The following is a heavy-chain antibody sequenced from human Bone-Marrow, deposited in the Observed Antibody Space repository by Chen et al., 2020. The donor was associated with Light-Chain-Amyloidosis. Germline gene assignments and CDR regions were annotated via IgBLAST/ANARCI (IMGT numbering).Heavy chain of an antibody. CDR3: ARGLFRIAARFDY. V-gene: IGHV4-34*01. Sequence: QVQLQQWGAGLLKPSETLSLTCAVYGGSFSGYYWSWIRQPPRKELEWIGEIKHSGSTNYNPSLKSRVTISVDTSKNQFSLKLSSVTAADAAVYYCARGLFRIAARFDYWGQGTLVTVS. J-gene: IGHJ4*02. CDR2: IKHSGST. D-gene: IGHD6-6*01. CDR1: GGSFSGYY.